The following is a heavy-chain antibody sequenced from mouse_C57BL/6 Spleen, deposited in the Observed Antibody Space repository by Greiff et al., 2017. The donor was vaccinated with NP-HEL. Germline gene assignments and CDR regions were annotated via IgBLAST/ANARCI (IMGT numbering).Heavy chain of an antibody. CDR1: GFTFSSYA. J-gene: IGHJ1*03. CDR3: ARDAHYYGSSYYWYFDV. V-gene: IGHV5-4*01. CDR2: ISDGGSYT. Sequence: DVMLVESGGGLVKPGGSLKLSCAASGFTFSSYAMSWVRQTPEKRLEWVATISDGGSYTYYPDNVKGRFTISRDNAKNNLYLQMSHLKSEDTAMYYCARDAHYYGSSYYWYFDVWGTGTTVTVSS. D-gene: IGHD1-1*01.